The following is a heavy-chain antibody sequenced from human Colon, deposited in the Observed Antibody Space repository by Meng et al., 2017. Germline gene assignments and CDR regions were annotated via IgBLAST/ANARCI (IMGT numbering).Heavy chain of an antibody. Sequence: VQGAEPGGGMTKPGGSLGLSCAPSGFTFNTYDMSWFRQAPGKGLERVATIGAGCSGTPYADSVKGRFPISRDDAKQSLYLQMSGLTAEDTAIYYCALDPNWDATWGQVTLVTVSS. V-gene: IGHV3-21*01. CDR3: ALDPNWDAT. J-gene: IGHJ5*02. CDR1: GFTFNTYD. CDR2: IGAGCSGT.